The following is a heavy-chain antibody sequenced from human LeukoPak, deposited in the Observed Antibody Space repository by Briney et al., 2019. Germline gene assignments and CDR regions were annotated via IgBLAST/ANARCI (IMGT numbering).Heavy chain of an antibody. CDR3: AKAQGSGYYSIFDY. CDR2: ISSSGSTI. J-gene: IGHJ4*02. V-gene: IGHV3-48*03. Sequence: GGSLRLSCAASGFTFSSYEMNWVRQAPGKGLEWVSYISSSGSTIYHADSVKGRFTISRDNAKNSLYLQMNSLRAEDMALCYCAKAQGSGYYSIFDYWGQGTLVTVSS. D-gene: IGHD3-22*01. CDR1: GFTFSSYE.